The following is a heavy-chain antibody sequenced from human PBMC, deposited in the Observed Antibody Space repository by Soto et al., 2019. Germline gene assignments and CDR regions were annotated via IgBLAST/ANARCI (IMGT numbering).Heavy chain of an antibody. J-gene: IGHJ4*02. CDR2: ISTYSGNT. V-gene: IGHV1-18*04. Sequence: QIQMVQSGAEVKQPGASVKISCKTSGYTFSSYSINWVRQAPGQGLEWMAWISTYSGNTHYAERVQGRVTVTLDKSTRTAFMEMRGLTSDDTAVYFCARDNRYYDLWGQVTLVTVSS. CDR1: GYTFSSYS. CDR3: ARDNRYYDL.